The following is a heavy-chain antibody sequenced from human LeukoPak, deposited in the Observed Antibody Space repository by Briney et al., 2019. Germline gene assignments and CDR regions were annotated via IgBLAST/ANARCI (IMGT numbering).Heavy chain of an antibody. D-gene: IGHD1-7*01. J-gene: IGHJ4*02. Sequence: PGGSLRLSCTASGFTFSNHWMNWVHQAPGKGLVWVSRINTDGRSTTYADSVKGRFTISRDNAKNTLYLQMNRLKNEDTAVYYCARDRLWNSLDSWGQGTLVTVSS. CDR2: INTDGRST. CDR1: GFTFSNHW. V-gene: IGHV3-74*03. CDR3: ARDRLWNSLDS.